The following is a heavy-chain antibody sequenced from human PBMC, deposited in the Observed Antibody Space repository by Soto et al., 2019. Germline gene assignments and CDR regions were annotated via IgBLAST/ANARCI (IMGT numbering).Heavy chain of an antibody. Sequence: PGESLKISYKGSGYSFTTYWIGWVRQMPGKGLEWMGIIYPDDSETVYSPSFQGQVTISADKSVSTAYLQWSSLKASDTAMYYCARPYSSSSYPYYFDYWGQGTLVTVSS. CDR1: GYSFTTYW. D-gene: IGHD6-6*01. CDR3: ARPYSSSSYPYYFDY. CDR2: IYPDDSET. V-gene: IGHV5-51*01. J-gene: IGHJ4*02.